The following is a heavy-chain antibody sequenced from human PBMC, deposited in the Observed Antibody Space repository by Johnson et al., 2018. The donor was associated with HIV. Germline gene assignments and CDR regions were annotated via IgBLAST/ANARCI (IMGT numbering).Heavy chain of an antibody. V-gene: IGHV3-30-3*01. J-gene: IGHJ3*01. Sequence: QVQLVESGGGVVQPGRSLRLSCAASGFTFSSYALHWVRQAPGKGLDWVAIISYDGSNEYYADSVKDRFTIFRDNAKSSLYLQMNSLRVEDTAIYYCARRMVVGYHALDFWGQGTVVSVPS. CDR1: GFTFSSYA. CDR2: ISYDGSNE. CDR3: ARRMVVGYHALDF. D-gene: IGHD2-21*01.